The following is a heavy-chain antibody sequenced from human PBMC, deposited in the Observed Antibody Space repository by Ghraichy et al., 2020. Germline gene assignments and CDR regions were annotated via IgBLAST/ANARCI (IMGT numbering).Heavy chain of an antibody. CDR2: IYYSGST. J-gene: IGHJ6*02. CDR3: ARGGYSGFSDV. D-gene: IGHD5-12*01. V-gene: IGHV4-59*01. CDR1: GGSISSYY. Sequence: SETLSLTCTVSGGSISSYYWSWIRQPPGKGLEWIGYIYYSGSTNYNPSLKSRVTISVDTSKNQFSLKLSSVTAADTAVYYCARGGYSGFSDVWGQGTTVTVSS.